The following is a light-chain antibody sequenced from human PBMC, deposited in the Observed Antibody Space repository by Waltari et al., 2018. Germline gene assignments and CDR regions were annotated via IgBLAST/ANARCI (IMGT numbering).Light chain of an antibody. V-gene: IGKV3-15*01. CDR3: QKYRDWYS. J-gene: IGKJ2*01. CDR1: QGVGTN. CDR2: DAS. Sequence: EIVMTPSPATLSVSPGEGVTLSCRASQGVGTNRAWYQQRPGQAHRLLIYDASTRASGVPARFRGSGAGAEFTLIISNLQSEDLALYFCQKYRDWYSFGQGTKLQI.